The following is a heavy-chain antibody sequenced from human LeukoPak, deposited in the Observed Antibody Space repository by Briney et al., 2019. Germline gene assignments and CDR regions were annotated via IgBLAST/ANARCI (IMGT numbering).Heavy chain of an antibody. J-gene: IGHJ2*01. Sequence: GGSLRLSCEASGFSVGTKYMNWVRQAPGKGLEWVSILYSGVDTYYSDSVKGGLTISRENSKNTLFRQINTRRADNTAVYYVARVGDHYHWYFDLWGRGTRVSVSS. CDR2: LYSGVDT. V-gene: IGHV3-66*01. CDR1: GFSVGTKY. CDR3: ARVGDHYHWYFDL. D-gene: IGHD5-12*01.